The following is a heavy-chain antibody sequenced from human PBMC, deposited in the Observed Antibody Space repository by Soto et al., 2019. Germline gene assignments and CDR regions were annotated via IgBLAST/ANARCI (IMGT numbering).Heavy chain of an antibody. J-gene: IGHJ4*02. CDR1: GVTLGSYW. CDR3: ARDAPFDS. CDR2: IKQDGSEK. V-gene: IGHV3-7*01. Sequence: GPLRLAGAGAGVTLGSYWVSWVRQAPGKGLEWVTNIKQDGSEKYYVDSVKGRFTISRDNAENSLYLQMNSLRAEDTAAYYCARDAPFDSWGQGT.